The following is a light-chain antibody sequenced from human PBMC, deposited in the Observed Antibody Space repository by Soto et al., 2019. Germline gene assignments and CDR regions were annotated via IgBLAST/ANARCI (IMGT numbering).Light chain of an antibody. CDR3: QQLNSYPPT. V-gene: IGKV1-9*01. CDR1: QGISSY. CDR2: AAS. Sequence: DIQLTQSPSFLSASVGDRVTITCRASQGISSYLAWYQQKPGKAPKLLIYAASTLQSGVPSRFSVSGSGTEFTLTNSSLQPKDFATYYCQQLNSYPPTFGGGTKVEIK. J-gene: IGKJ4*01.